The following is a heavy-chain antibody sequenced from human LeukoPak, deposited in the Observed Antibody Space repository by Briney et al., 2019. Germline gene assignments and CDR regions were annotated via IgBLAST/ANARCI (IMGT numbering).Heavy chain of an antibody. CDR1: GGSISSYY. CDR2: IYTSGSA. CDR3: ARPYRSGWYGAFDI. Sequence: PSETLSLTYTVSGGSISSYYWSWIRQSPGKGLEWIGYIYTSGSANYNPPLKSRVTISADTSKNQLSLKLSSVTAADTAVYYCARPYRSGWYGAFDIWGQGTMVTVSS. D-gene: IGHD6-19*01. J-gene: IGHJ3*02. V-gene: IGHV4-4*09.